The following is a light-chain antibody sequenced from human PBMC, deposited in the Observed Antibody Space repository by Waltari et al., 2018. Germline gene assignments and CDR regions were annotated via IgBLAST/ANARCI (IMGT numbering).Light chain of an antibody. CDR2: DAS. CDR1: QDISNH. V-gene: IGKV1-33*01. CDR3: QQYDNLLFT. Sequence: DIQMTHSPSSLSASLGDRVTITCQASQDISNHLNWYRQKPGKAPDLLIYDASKLQTGVPSRFSGSGSGTDFTFTISSLQPEDIATYYCQQYDNLLFTFGPGTKVDIQ. J-gene: IGKJ3*01.